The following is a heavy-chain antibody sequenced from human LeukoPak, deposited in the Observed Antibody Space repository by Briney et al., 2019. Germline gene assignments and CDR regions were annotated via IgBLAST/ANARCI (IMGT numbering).Heavy chain of an antibody. CDR2: INSDGSNP. CDR3: AKGTYGMDV. Sequence: GGSLRLSCAASGFTFSSYWMHGARHAPGKGLVWVSRINSDGSNPSHGESVKGRFNSSRDNAKNTLYLQMNSLRAEDTAVYYCAKGTYGMDVWGQGTTVTVSS. CDR1: GFTFSSYW. V-gene: IGHV3-74*01. J-gene: IGHJ6*02. D-gene: IGHD1-1*01.